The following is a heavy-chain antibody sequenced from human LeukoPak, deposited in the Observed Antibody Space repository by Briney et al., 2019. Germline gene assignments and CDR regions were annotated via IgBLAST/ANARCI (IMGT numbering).Heavy chain of an antibody. V-gene: IGHV4-59*08. CDR3: ARQLDFWSGYYGQGSYYFDY. D-gene: IGHD3-3*01. CDR1: GGSISSYY. Sequence: SETLSLTCTASGGSISSYYWSWIRQPPGKGLEWIGYIYYSGSTNYNPSLKSRVTISVDTSKNQFSLKLSSVTAADTAVYYCARQLDFWSGYYGQGSYYFDYWGQGTLVTVSS. J-gene: IGHJ4*02. CDR2: IYYSGST.